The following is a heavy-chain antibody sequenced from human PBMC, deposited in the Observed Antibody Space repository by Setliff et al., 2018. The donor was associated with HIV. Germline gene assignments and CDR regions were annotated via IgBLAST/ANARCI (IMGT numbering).Heavy chain of an antibody. V-gene: IGHV4-34*01. CDR2: ITDDGTA. CDR3: ARLDSNESFDY. Sequence: PSETLSLTCAVYGGSLTNYYWSWIRQSPGKGLEWIGEITDDGTATYTSSLKSRVTISVDTSKNQFSLKLSSVTAADTAMYYCARLDSNESFDYWGQGTLVTVSS. CDR1: GGSLTNYY. J-gene: IGHJ4*02. D-gene: IGHD1-1*01.